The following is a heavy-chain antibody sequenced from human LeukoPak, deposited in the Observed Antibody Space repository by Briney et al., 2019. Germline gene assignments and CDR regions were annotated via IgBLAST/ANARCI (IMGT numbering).Heavy chain of an antibody. J-gene: IGHJ4*02. CDR1: GGTFSSYA. D-gene: IGHD2-21*02. V-gene: IGHV1-69*13. CDR2: IIPIFGTA. Sequence: ASVKVSCKASGGTFSSYAISWVRQAPGQGLEWMGGIIPIFGTANYAQKFQGRVTITADESTSPAYMELSSLRSEDTAVYYCARTFCGGYCYSDSGPPPHWGQGTLVTVSS. CDR3: ARTFCGGYCYSDSGPPPH.